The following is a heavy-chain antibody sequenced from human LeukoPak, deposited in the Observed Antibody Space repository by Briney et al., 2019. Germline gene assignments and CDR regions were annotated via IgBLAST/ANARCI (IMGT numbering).Heavy chain of an antibody. CDR3: AIPYSSSWYGDY. CDR2: IIPIFGTA. D-gene: IGHD6-13*01. V-gene: IGHV1-69*06. J-gene: IGHJ4*02. Sequence: SVKVSCKASGGTFSSYAISWVRQAPGQGLEWMGGIIPIFGTANYAQKFQGRVTITADKSTSTVYMELSSLRSEDTAVYYCAIPYSSSWYGDYWGQGTLVTVSS. CDR1: GGTFSSYA.